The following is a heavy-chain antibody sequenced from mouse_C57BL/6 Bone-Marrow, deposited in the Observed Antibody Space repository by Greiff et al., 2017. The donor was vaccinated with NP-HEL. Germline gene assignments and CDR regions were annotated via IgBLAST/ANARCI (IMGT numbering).Heavy chain of an antibody. CDR1: GYTFTSYG. V-gene: IGHV1-81*01. J-gene: IGHJ2*01. CDR2: IYPRSGNT. Sequence: VQGVESGAELARPGASVKLSCKASGYTFTSYGISWVKQRTGQGLEWIGEIYPRSGNTYYNEKFKGKATLTADKSSSTAYMELRSLTSEDSAVYFCARGRLLLPFDYWGQGTTLTVSS. CDR3: ARGRLLLPFDY. D-gene: IGHD2-3*01.